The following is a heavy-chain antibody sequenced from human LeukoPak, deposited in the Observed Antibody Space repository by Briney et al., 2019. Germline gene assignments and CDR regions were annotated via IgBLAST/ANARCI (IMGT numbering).Heavy chain of an antibody. J-gene: IGHJ6*02. D-gene: IGHD5-24*01. CDR3: ARVWQLGV. V-gene: IGHV3-33*01. Sequence: ALRLSCAASGFTFNTYAIHWVRQAPGKGLEWVAVTWYDGNDKYYADSVEGRFTISRDNSKNTVYLQMNSLRVEDTAVYYCARVWQLGVWGQGTAVTVSS. CDR2: TWYDGNDK. CDR1: GFTFNTYA.